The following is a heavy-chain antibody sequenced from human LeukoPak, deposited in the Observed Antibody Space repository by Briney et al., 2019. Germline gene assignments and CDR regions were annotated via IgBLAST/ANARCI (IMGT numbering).Heavy chain of an antibody. V-gene: IGHV3-23*01. Sequence: GGSLRLSCAASGFTFSSYSMNWVRQAPGKGLEWVSAISGSGGSTYYADSVKGRFTISRDNSKNTLYLQMNSLRAEDTAVYYCAKGRVQWLAQYYFDYWGQGTLVTVSS. CDR3: AKGRVQWLAQYYFDY. CDR1: GFTFSSYS. J-gene: IGHJ4*02. CDR2: ISGSGGST. D-gene: IGHD6-19*01.